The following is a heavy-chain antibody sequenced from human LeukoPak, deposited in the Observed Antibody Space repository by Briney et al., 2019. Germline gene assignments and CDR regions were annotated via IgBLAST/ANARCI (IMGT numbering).Heavy chain of an antibody. V-gene: IGHV4-34*01. CDR1: GESLSNYY. D-gene: IGHD4-17*01. CDR2: INHYGST. Sequence: PSETLSLTCAVYGESLSNYYWSWIRQPPGKGLEWIGEINHYGSTNYNPSLKSRITISVDTSKNQFSLKLSSVTAADTAVYYCARGLGGAPTTVLSWGQGTLVTVSS. J-gene: IGHJ5*02. CDR3: ARGLGGAPTTVLS.